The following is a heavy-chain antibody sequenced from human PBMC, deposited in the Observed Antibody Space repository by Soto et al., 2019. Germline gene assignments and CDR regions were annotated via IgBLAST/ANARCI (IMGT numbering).Heavy chain of an antibody. J-gene: IGHJ6*02. CDR2: INPNTGVT. CDR3: ARDRRSITASRTYGMDV. CDR1: GYTFTGYY. D-gene: IGHD6-13*01. Sequence: QVQLVQSGAEVKEHGASVTVSCKASGYTFTGYYIHWVRQAPGQGLEWMGWINPNTGVTNYAQKFRDWVTMTRDTSISTAYMELTRLKSDDTAVFYCARDRRSITASRTYGMDVWGQGTTVTVSS. V-gene: IGHV1-2*04.